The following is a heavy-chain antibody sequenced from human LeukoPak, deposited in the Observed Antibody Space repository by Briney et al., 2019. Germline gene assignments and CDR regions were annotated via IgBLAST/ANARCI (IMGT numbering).Heavy chain of an antibody. CDR3: ARRYSSGWSPTFDY. CDR1: GGSMSSYY. D-gene: IGHD6-19*01. J-gene: IGHJ4*02. Sequence: PSETLSLTCTVSGGSMSSYYWSWIRQPPGKGLEWIGYIYKSGSTNYNPSVRSRVSISLDTSKNQFSLKLSSVTTADTAVYFCARRYSSGWSPTFDYWGQGILVTVST. V-gene: IGHV4-59*01. CDR2: IYKSGST.